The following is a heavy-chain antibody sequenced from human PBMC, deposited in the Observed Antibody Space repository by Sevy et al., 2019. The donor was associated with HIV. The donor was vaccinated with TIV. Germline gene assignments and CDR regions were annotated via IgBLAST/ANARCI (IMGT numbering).Heavy chain of an antibody. CDR2: ISSSSSYI. V-gene: IGHV3-21*01. J-gene: IGHJ4*02. Sequence: GGSLRLSCAASGFTFSSYSMNWVRQAPGKGLEWVSSISSSSSYIYYADSVKGRFTISRDNAKNSLYLQMNSLRAEDTAVYYCAREPIMITFGGVIVYFDYWGQGTLVTVSS. CDR1: GFTFSSYS. D-gene: IGHD3-16*02. CDR3: AREPIMITFGGVIVYFDY.